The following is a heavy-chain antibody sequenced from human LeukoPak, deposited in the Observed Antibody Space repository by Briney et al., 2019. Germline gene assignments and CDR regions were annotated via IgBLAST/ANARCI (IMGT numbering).Heavy chain of an antibody. CDR3: ARDKLGLRAYYYYYMDV. J-gene: IGHJ6*03. V-gene: IGHV1-3*01. CDR1: GYTFTSYA. D-gene: IGHD7-27*01. CDR2: INAGNGNT. Sequence: ASVKVSCKASGYTFTSYAMHWVRQAPGQRLEWMGWINAGNGNTKYSQKFQGRVTITRDTSASTAYMELSSLRSEDTAVYYCARDKLGLRAYYYYYMDVWGKGTTVTVSS.